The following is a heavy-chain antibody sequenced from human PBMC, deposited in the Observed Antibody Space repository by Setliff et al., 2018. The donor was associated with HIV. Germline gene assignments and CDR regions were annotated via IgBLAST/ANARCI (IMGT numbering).Heavy chain of an antibody. J-gene: IGHJ5*02. CDR1: GDTFNNYA. D-gene: IGHD3-22*01. CDR2: IIPYFGTT. Sequence: KVSCKASGDTFNNYAINWVRQAPGQGLEWVGGIIPYFGTTEYEQKFQGRVTITADESKSTAYLELSSLRSDDTAVYYCARSRTITLIQCLDPWGQGTQVTVSS. CDR3: ARSRTITLIQCLDP. V-gene: IGHV1-69*01.